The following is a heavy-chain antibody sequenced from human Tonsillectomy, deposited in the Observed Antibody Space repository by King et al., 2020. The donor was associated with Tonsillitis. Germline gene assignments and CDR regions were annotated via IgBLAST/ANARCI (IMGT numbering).Heavy chain of an antibody. D-gene: IGHD1-26*01. CDR1: GGSISSGDYY. Sequence: VQLQESGPGLVKPSQTMSLTCTVSGGSISSGDYYWSWIRQPPGKGLEWIGYIYYSGSTYYNPSLKSRVTISVDTSKNQFSLKLSSVTAADTAVYYCARALRTAEWELPTLSFDYWGQGTRVTVSS. V-gene: IGHV4-30-4*01. CDR2: IYYSGST. J-gene: IGHJ4*02. CDR3: ARALRTAEWELPTLSFDY.